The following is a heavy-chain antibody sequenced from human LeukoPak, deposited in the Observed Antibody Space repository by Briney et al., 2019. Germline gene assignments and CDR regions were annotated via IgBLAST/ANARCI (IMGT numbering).Heavy chain of an antibody. CDR3: TRGAGWLIDY. V-gene: IGHV4-59*11. CDR1: GGSISSHY. D-gene: IGHD3-16*01. Sequence: PSETLSLTCTVSGGSISSHYWSWIRQPPGKGLEWIGYIYYSGSTNYNPSLKSRVTISVDTSKNQFSLKLSSVTAADTAVYYCTRGAGWLIDYWGQGILVTVSS. J-gene: IGHJ4*02. CDR2: IYYSGST.